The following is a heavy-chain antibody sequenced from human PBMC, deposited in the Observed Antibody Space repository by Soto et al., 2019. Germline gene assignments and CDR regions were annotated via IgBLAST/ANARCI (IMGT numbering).Heavy chain of an antibody. J-gene: IGHJ5*02. CDR1: GGSISSGNYY. V-gene: IGHV4-30-4*01. Sequence: SETLSLTCTVSGGSISSGNYYWSWIRQPPGKGFEWIGFISYSGSTYYSASLQSRVTMSVDTSKNQFSLNLSFVTAADTAVYYCTKDAKFDDIYTGYFVNDLWGQGTPVTVSS. CDR2: ISYSGST. CDR3: TKDAKFDDIYTGYFVNDL. D-gene: IGHD3-9*01.